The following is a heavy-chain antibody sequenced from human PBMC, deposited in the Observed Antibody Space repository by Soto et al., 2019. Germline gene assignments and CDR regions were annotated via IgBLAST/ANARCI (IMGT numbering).Heavy chain of an antibody. CDR1: GLSVSNNH. D-gene: IGHD1-1*01. Sequence: VRLVESGGGLIQPGGSLRLSCAASGLSVSNNHMTWVRQAPGKGLEWVSLIHGGGSAYYADSVKGRFTISRDNSKNTLYLQMDSLRAEDTAIYYCAGRLTTAASLDYWGQGTLVTVSS. V-gene: IGHV3-53*01. CDR2: IHGGGSA. CDR3: AGRLTTAASLDY. J-gene: IGHJ4*02.